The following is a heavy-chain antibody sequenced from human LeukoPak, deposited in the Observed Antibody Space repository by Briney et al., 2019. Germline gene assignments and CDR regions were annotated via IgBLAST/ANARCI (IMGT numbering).Heavy chain of an antibody. CDR2: IYYSGST. D-gene: IGHD3-22*01. CDR1: GGSISSYY. CDR3: ARGGYYYDSSGYYP. V-gene: IGHV4-59*01. Sequence: PSETLSLTCTVSGGSISSYYWSWIRQPPGKGLEWIGYIYYSGSTNYNPSLKSRVTISVDTSKNQFSLKLSSVTAADTAVYYCARGGYYYDSSGYYPWGQGTLVTVSS. J-gene: IGHJ5*02.